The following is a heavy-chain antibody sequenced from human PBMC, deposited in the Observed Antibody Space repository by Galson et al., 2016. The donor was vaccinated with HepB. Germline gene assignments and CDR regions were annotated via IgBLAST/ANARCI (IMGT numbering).Heavy chain of an antibody. CDR1: GFTFSSYA. D-gene: IGHD6-19*01. Sequence: SLRLSCAASGFTFSSYAMSWVRQAPGKGLEWVSAISGSGGSTYYADSVKGRFTISRDNSENTLYLQMNSLRAEDTAVYYCAAPLGIVAVAGTVDFGYWGQGTLVTVSS. CDR3: AAPLGIVAVAGTVDFGY. V-gene: IGHV3-23*01. J-gene: IGHJ4*02. CDR2: ISGSGGST.